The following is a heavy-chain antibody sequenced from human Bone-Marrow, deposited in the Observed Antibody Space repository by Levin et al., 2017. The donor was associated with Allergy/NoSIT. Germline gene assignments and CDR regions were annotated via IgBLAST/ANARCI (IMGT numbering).Heavy chain of an antibody. Sequence: GGSLRLSCTASGFTFSTYGMNWVRQAPGKGLEWVSSISSSSDYIYYADSVKGRFTISRDNAKNSLSLQMNSLRAADTAIYFCARDRTYGILTNYGMDVWGQGTTASVSS. D-gene: IGHD3-9*01. CDR3: ARDRTYGILTNYGMDV. V-gene: IGHV3-21*01. CDR2: ISSSSDYI. CDR1: GFTFSTYG. J-gene: IGHJ6*02.